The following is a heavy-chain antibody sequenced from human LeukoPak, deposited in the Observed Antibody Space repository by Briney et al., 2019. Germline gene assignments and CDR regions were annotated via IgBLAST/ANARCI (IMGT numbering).Heavy chain of an antibody. Sequence: SETLSLTCTVSGGSISSYYRSWIRQPPGKGLEWIGYIYYSGSTNYNPSLKSRVTISVDTSKNQFSLKLSSVTAADTAVYYCARGLSLGLRPQFGYWGQGTLVTVSS. V-gene: IGHV4-59*01. CDR3: ARGLSLGLRPQFGY. CDR2: IYYSGST. CDR1: GGSISSYY. D-gene: IGHD5-12*01. J-gene: IGHJ4*02.